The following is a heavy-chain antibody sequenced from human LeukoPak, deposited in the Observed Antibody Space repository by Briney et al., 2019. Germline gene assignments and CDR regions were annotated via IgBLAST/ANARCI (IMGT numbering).Heavy chain of an antibody. CDR3: AKDLAYGGNSPFDY. J-gene: IGHJ4*02. Sequence: GPLRLSCAVSGFTFSSYAMSWVRQAPGKGLEWVSSLSDSGGGTYYADSVKGRFTISRDNSKNTLYLQMNSLRAEDTAVYYCAKDLAYGGNSPFDYWGQGTLVTVSS. D-gene: IGHD4-23*01. V-gene: IGHV3-23*01. CDR2: LSDSGGGT. CDR1: GFTFSSYA.